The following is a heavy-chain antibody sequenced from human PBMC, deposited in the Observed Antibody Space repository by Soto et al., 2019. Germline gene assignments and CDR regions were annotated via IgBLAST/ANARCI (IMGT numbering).Heavy chain of an antibody. CDR3: ARGIVVPAAPYDY. CDR1: GFTFSSYA. J-gene: IGHJ4*02. Sequence: QVQLVESGGGVVQPGRSLRLSCAASGFTFSSYAMHWVRQAPGKGLEWVAVISYDGSNKYYADSVKGRFTISRDNSKNTLYLQMNSLRAEDTAVYYCARGIVVPAAPYDYWGQGTLVTVSS. V-gene: IGHV3-30-3*01. D-gene: IGHD2-2*01. CDR2: ISYDGSNK.